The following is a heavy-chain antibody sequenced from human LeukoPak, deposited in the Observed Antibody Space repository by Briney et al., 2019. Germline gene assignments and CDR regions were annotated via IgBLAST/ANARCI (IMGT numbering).Heavy chain of an antibody. Sequence: SETLSLTCTVSGGSISSYYWSWIRQPPGKGLEWIGYIYYSGSTNYKPSLKSRVTISVETSKNQFSLKVTSMTAADTGVYYCTRSFPGIVGAADFWGQGTLVTVTS. CDR1: GGSISSYY. V-gene: IGHV4-59*01. CDR3: TRSFPGIVGAADF. J-gene: IGHJ4*02. CDR2: IYYSGST. D-gene: IGHD1-26*01.